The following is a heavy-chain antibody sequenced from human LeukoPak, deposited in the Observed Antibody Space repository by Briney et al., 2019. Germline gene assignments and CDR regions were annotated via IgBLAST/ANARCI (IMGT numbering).Heavy chain of an antibody. Sequence: SETLSITCAVYGGSFSGYYWSWIRQPPGKGLEWIGEINHSGSTNYNPSLKSRVTISVDTSKNQFSLKLSSVTAADTAMYYCARGRSADSMVRGVIIDYWGQGTLVTVSS. D-gene: IGHD3-10*01. V-gene: IGHV4-34*01. CDR3: ARGRSADSMVRGVIIDY. CDR2: INHSGST. J-gene: IGHJ4*02. CDR1: GGSFSGYY.